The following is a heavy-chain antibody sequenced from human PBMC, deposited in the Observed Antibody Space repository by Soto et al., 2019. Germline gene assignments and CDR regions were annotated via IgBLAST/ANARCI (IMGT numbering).Heavy chain of an antibody. V-gene: IGHV3-11*06. CDR1: GFTFSDYY. CDR2: ISSSSSYT. CDR3: ARDFDNIWFGNKEGYFDY. D-gene: IGHD3-10*01. J-gene: IGHJ4*02. Sequence: PGGSLRLSCAASGFTFSDYYMSWIRQAPGKGLEWVSYISSSSSYTNYADSVKGRFTISRDNAKNSLYLQMNSLRAEDTAVYYCARDFDNIWFGNKEGYFDYWGQGTLVTVSS.